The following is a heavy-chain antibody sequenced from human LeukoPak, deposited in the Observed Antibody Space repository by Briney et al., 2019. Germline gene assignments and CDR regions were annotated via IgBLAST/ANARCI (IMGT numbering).Heavy chain of an antibody. CDR3: AKGYCSGGSCYSGFFDY. V-gene: IGHV3-23*01. D-gene: IGHD2-15*01. J-gene: IGHJ4*02. CDR1: GFIFSSYA. Sequence: GGSLRLSCAASGFIFSSYAMSWVRQAPGKGLEWVSAISSSGGSTYYADSVKGRFTISRDNSKNTLYLQMNSLRAEDTAVYYCAKGYCSGGSCYSGFFDYWAQGTLVPVSS. CDR2: ISSSGGST.